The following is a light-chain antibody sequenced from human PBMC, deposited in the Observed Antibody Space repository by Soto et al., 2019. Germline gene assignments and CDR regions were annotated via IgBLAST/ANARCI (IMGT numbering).Light chain of an antibody. J-gene: IGKJ5*01. CDR1: QGIGNF. V-gene: IGKV1-9*01. CDR3: QQYNSYPIT. CDR2: AAS. Sequence: DIQLTQSQSFLSASVGDRVTITCRASQGIGNFLAWYQHTPGKAPNLLISAASTLQSGVPSRFSGSGSGTEFTLTITSLKPEECATDDCQQYNSYPITVGQGTRLEIK.